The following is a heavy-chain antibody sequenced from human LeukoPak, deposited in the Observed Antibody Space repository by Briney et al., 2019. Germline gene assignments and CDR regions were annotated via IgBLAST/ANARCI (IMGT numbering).Heavy chain of an antibody. CDR3: ARVPVGAGRNWFDS. V-gene: IGHV3-7*03. Sequence: GGSLRLSCAASGITISSYWMSWVRKAPEKGLEWVANKEQVGSEILYVDSVKGRFTISSDNAKNSLYRQMNSLRAEDTAVYYCARVPVGAGRNWFDSWGQGTLVTVSS. D-gene: IGHD3-10*01. J-gene: IGHJ5*01. CDR1: GITISSYW. CDR2: KEQVGSEI.